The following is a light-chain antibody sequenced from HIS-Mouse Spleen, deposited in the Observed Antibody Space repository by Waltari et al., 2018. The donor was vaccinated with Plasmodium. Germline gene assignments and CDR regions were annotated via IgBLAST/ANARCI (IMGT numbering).Light chain of an antibody. CDR2: AAS. Sequence: DIQMTQSPSSLSASVVDRVTLTCRASQGISNYLAWYQQKPGKVPKLLIYAASTLQSGVPSRFSGSGSGTDFTLTISSLQPEDVATYYCQKYNSAPWTFGQGTKVEIK. CDR1: QGISNY. J-gene: IGKJ1*01. V-gene: IGKV1-27*01. CDR3: QKYNSAPWT.